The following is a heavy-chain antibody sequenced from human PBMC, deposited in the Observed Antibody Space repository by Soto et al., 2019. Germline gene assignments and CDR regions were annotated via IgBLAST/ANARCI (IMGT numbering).Heavy chain of an antibody. CDR1: GYTFTSYG. CDR2: ISAYNGNT. V-gene: IGHV1-18*01. Sequence: ASVKVSCKASGYTFTSYGISWVRQAPGQGLEWMGWISAYNGNTNYAQKLQGRVTMTTDTSTSTAYMELRSLRSDDTAVYYCARGGSSGWYIPQTYYYYGXDVWGQGTTVTVSS. CDR3: ARGGSSGWYIPQTYYYYGXDV. D-gene: IGHD6-19*01. J-gene: IGHJ6*02.